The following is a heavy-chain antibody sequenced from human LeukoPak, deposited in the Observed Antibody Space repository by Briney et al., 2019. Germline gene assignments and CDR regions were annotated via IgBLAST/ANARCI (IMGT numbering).Heavy chain of an antibody. CDR2: IYYSGGT. CDR3: ARGTRINYFDD. CDR1: FGSINSYY. D-gene: IGHD2/OR15-2a*01. Sequence: SETLSLTCTVSFGSINSYYWSWIRQPPGRGLEWIGYIYYSGGTNYNPSLKSRVTISVDTSKNQFSLKLSSVTAADTAIYYCARGTRINYFDDWGQGTLVTVSS. J-gene: IGHJ4*02. V-gene: IGHV4-59*08.